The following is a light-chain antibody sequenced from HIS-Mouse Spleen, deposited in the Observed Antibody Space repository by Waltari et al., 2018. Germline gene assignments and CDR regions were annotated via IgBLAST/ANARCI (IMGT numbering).Light chain of an antibody. V-gene: IGLV1-40*01. CDR2: GNS. Sequence: QSVLTQPPSVSGAPGQRVPISCTGSSSNSGAGYDVHWYQQLPGTAPKLLIYGNSNRPSGVPDRFSGSKSGTSAYLAITGLQAEDEADYYCQSYDSSLSGAVVFGGGTKLTVL. CDR3: QSYDSSLSGAVV. J-gene: IGLJ2*01. CDR1: SSNSGAGYD.